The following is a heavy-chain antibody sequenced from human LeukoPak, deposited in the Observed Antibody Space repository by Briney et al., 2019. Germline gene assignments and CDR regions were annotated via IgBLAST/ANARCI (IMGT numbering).Heavy chain of an antibody. V-gene: IGHV3-11*01. J-gene: IGHJ4*02. Sequence: PGGSLRLSCAASGFTFSDYYMSWIRQAPGKGLEWVSYISSSGSTIYYADSVKGRFTISRDNAKNSLYLQMNSRRAEDTAVYYCARDLTAIVGGYYYLYWGQGTLVTVSS. CDR2: ISSSGSTI. CDR3: ARDLTAIVGGYYYLY. D-gene: IGHD3-22*01. CDR1: GFTFSDYY.